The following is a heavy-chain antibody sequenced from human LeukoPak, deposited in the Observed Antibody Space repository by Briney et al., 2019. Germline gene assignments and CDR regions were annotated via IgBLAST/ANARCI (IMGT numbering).Heavy chain of an antibody. CDR2: IYTSGST. J-gene: IGHJ4*02. Sequence: SETLSLTCTVSGGSISSYYWSWIRQPAGKGLEWIGRIYTSGSTNYNPSLKSRVTMSVDTSKNQFSLKLSSVTAADTAVYYCAREISALLWFGESGQIDYWGQGTLVTVSS. V-gene: IGHV4-4*07. CDR1: GGSISSYY. D-gene: IGHD3-10*01. CDR3: AREISALLWFGESGQIDY.